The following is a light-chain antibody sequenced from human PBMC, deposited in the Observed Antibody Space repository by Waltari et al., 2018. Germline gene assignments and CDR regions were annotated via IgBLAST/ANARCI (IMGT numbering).Light chain of an antibody. CDR2: DVS. CDR1: HDVTKY. V-gene: IGKV1-12*01. J-gene: IGKJ1*01. CDR3: QQGDSLPPT. Sequence: DIQITQSPSSVSASVGDRVTIPCRASHDVTKYIAWYQQKPGRAPKVLISDVSTLPSGVPSRFSGSGSGTEFSLTISRLQPEDFATYYCQQGDSLPPTFGQGTKVEI.